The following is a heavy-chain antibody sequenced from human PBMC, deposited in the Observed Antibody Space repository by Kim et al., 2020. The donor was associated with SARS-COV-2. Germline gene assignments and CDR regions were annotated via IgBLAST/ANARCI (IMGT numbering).Heavy chain of an antibody. CDR3: TTESRWLQRKGPFDY. J-gene: IGHJ4*02. Sequence: GGSLRLSCAASGFTFSNAWMSWVRQAPGKGLVWGGRIKSKTDGGTTDYAAPVKGRFTISRDDSKNTLYLQMNSLKTEDTAVYYCTTESRWLQRKGPFDYWGQGTLVTVSS. CDR2: IKSKTDGGTT. V-gene: IGHV3-15*01. D-gene: IGHD5-12*01. CDR1: GFTFSNAW.